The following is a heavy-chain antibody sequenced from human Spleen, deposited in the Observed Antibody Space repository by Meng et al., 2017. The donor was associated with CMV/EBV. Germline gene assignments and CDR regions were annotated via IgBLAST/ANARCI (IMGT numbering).Heavy chain of an antibody. Sequence: HLLLQKSGPGFVKPSETLSLTCSVSGGSLSSSTYYWGWIRQPPGKGLEWIGTMYYTGTTYYNPSLKSRVTISLNTSKNQFSLKLTSLTAADTAMYYCGSVKRLGIDHWGQGTLVTVSS. V-gene: IGHV4-39*07. CDR3: GSVKRLGIDH. D-gene: IGHD1-1*01. CDR1: GGSLSSSTYY. J-gene: IGHJ4*02. CDR2: MYYTGTT.